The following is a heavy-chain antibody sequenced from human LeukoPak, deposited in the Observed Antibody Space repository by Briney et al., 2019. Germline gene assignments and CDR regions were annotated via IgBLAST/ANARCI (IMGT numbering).Heavy chain of an antibody. CDR3: ARDQGSGWALVANY. Sequence: PSETLSLTCTVSGDSLSGSTYYWGWIRQPPGKGLEWIGSIYSSGFTYYNPSLKSRVTISVDTSKNQFSLKLNSVTAADTAVYYCARDQGSGWALVANYWGQGTLVTVSS. J-gene: IGHJ4*02. CDR2: IYSSGFT. V-gene: IGHV4-39*07. D-gene: IGHD6-19*01. CDR1: GDSLSGSTYY.